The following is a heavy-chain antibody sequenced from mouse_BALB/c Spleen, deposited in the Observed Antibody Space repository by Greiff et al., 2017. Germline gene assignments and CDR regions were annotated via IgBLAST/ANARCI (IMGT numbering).Heavy chain of an antibody. D-gene: IGHD2-3*01. CDR3: ARMGYDPAWFAY. V-gene: IGHV8-12*01. J-gene: IGHJ3*01. Sequence: QVTLKESGPGILQPSQTLSLTCSFSGFSLSTSGMGVSWIRQPSGKGLEWLAHIYWDDDKRYNPSLKSRLTISKDTSRNQVFLKITSVDTADTATYYCARMGYDPAWFAYWGQGTLVTVSA. CDR1: GFSLSTSGMG. CDR2: IYWDDDK.